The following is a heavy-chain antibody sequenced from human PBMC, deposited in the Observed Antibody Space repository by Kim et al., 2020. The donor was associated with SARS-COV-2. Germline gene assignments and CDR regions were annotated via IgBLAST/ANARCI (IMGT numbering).Heavy chain of an antibody. Sequence: SETLSLTCTVSGGSISSSSYYWGWIRQPPGKGLEWIGSIYYSGSTYYKPSLKSRVTISVDTSKNQFSLKLSSVTAADTAVYYCARETATGSNWFDPWGQGTLVTVSS. CDR3: ARETATGSNWFDP. CDR1: GGSISSSSYY. V-gene: IGHV4-39*07. J-gene: IGHJ5*02. D-gene: IGHD2-21*02. CDR2: IYYSGST.